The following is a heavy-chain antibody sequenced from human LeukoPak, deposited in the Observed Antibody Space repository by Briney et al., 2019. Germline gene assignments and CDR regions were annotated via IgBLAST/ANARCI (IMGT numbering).Heavy chain of an antibody. CDR1: GFTFNRFY. Sequence: GGSLRLSCSASGFTFNRFYLHWVRQAPGKGLEFVSHISSNGATTYYADSVKGRFTISRDNAKNTLYLQMNSLRAEDTAVYYCVRALAVAGTGGFDPWGQGTLVTVSS. V-gene: IGHV3-64*04. CDR2: ISSNGATT. J-gene: IGHJ5*02. CDR3: VRALAVAGTGGFDP. D-gene: IGHD6-19*01.